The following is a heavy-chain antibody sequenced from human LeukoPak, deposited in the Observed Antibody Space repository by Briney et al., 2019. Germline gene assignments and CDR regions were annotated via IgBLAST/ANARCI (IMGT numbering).Heavy chain of an antibody. V-gene: IGHV3-9*01. CDR3: ARQDYYKSSGCSYLDYDY. CDR1: GFTFDDYA. D-gene: IGHD3-22*01. J-gene: IGHJ4*02. CDR2: ITSNSDRL. Sequence: GGSLRLSCAASGFTFDDYAMHWVRQAPGKGLEWVSGITSNSDRLGYADSVRGRFTISRDNAKNSLYLQMNSLRTEDTALHYCARQDYYKSSGCSYLDYDYWGQGTLVTVSS.